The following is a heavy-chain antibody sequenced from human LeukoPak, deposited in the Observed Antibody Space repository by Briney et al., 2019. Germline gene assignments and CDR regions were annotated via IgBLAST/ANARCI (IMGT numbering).Heavy chain of an antibody. V-gene: IGHV3-7*01. CDR3: AREEYYGSGEWFDP. Sequence: PGGSLRLSCAASGFTFSSYWMSRVRQAPGKGLEWVANIKQDGSEKYYVDSVKGRFTISRDNAKNSLYLQMNSLRAEDTAVYYCAREEYYGSGEWFDPWGQGTLVTVSS. D-gene: IGHD3-10*01. CDR1: GFTFSSYW. CDR2: IKQDGSEK. J-gene: IGHJ5*02.